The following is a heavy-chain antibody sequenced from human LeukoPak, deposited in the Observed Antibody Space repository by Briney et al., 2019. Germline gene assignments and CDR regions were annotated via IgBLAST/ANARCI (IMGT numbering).Heavy chain of an antibody. CDR2: IYYSGST. D-gene: IGHD4-11*01. J-gene: IGHJ6*03. V-gene: IGHV4-61*03. CDR3: ARGRVSSSTWHSTYYYYFYMDV. CDR1: GGSISSGGYS. Sequence: SQTLSLTCAVSGGSISSGGYSWSWIRQPPGKGLEWIGYIYYSGSTNYNPSLKSRVTISRDTSKNHFSLQLSSVTAADTAVYFCARGRVSSSTWHSTYYYYFYMDVWGKGTTVTVSS.